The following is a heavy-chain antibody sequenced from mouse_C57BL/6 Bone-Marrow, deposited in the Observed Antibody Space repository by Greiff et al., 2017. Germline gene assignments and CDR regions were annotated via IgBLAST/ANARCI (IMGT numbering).Heavy chain of an antibody. J-gene: IGHJ2*01. V-gene: IGHV1-55*01. CDR1: GYTFTSYW. CDR2: IYPGSGST. Sequence: VQLQQPGAELVKPGASVKMSCKASGYTFTSYWITWVKQRPGQGLEWIGDIYPGSGSTNYNEKFKSKATLTVDTSSSTAYMQLRSLTSEDSAVYYCARPPANWEVDYWGQGTTLTVSS. D-gene: IGHD4-1*01. CDR3: ARPPANWEVDY.